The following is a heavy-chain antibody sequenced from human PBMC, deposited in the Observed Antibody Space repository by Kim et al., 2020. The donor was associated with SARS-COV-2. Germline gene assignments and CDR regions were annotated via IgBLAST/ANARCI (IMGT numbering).Heavy chain of an antibody. CDR3: ARIPTGYQFYFDN. V-gene: IGHV4-34*01. D-gene: IGHD3-9*01. CDR1: GGSFTDYF. Sequence: SETLSLTCAVYGGSFTDYFWTWIRQPPGKGLEWIGEINHSVGPNYNPSLKSRVTMPIDTSKSQFSLQLSSVTAADTAVYYCARIPTGYQFYFDNGGQGTLVTVSS. J-gene: IGHJ4*02. CDR2: INHSVGP.